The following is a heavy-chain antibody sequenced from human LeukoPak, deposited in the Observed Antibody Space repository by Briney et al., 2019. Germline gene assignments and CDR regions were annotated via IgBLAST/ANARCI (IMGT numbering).Heavy chain of an antibody. D-gene: IGHD5-18*01. CDR2: ISGSGGST. V-gene: IGHV3-23*01. J-gene: IGHJ4*02. Sequence: GGSLRLSCAASGFTFSSYAMSWVRQAPGKGLEWVSAISGSGGSTYYADSVKGRFTISRDNSKNTPYLQMNSLRAEDTAVYYCASQRGIQLWFNPFDYWGQGTLVTVSS. CDR3: ASQRGIQLWFNPFDY. CDR1: GFTFSSYA.